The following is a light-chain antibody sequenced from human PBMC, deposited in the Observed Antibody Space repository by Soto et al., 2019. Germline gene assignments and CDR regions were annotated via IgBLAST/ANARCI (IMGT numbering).Light chain of an antibody. CDR3: QSYDSSSPVV. V-gene: IGLV6-57*04. J-gene: IGLJ2*01. Sequence: NFMLTQPHSVSESPGKTVTISCTRSSGSIASSSVQWYQQRPGSAPTTVIYEDNQRPSGVPDRFSGSIDTSSNSASLTISGLKTEDEADCYCQSYDSSSPVVFGGGTKVTVL. CDR2: EDN. CDR1: SGSIASSS.